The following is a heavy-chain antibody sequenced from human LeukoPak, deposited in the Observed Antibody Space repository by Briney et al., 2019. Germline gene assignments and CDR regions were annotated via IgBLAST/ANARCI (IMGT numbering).Heavy chain of an antibody. CDR2: INPNSGGT. V-gene: IGHV1-2*06. J-gene: IGHJ4*02. CDR3: ARDFGGWPGLLDY. CDR1: GYTFTGYY. D-gene: IGHD6-19*01. Sequence: ASVKVSCKASGYTFTGYYMHWVRQAPGQGLEWMGRINPNSGGTNYAQKFQGRVTMTRDTSIGTAYMELSRLRSDDTAVYYCARDFGGWPGLLDYWGQGTLVTVSS.